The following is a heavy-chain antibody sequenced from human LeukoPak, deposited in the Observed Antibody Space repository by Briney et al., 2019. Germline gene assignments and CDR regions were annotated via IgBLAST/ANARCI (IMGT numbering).Heavy chain of an antibody. CDR3: ARHGILTDHSVRF. CDR1: GGSITGKNDY. J-gene: IGHJ4*02. D-gene: IGHD3-9*01. CDR2: VFHTGIP. Sequence: SSETLSLTCTVSGGSITGKNDYWGWIPQTPGKGLEWIGTVFHTGIPHYNPSLKSRINISVDTSKNQFSLNLNSVTAADTALYYCARHGILTDHSVRFWGQGILVTVSA. V-gene: IGHV4-39*01.